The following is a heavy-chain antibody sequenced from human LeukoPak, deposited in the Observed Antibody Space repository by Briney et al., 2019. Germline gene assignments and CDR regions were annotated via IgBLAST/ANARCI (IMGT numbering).Heavy chain of an antibody. D-gene: IGHD2-15*01. CDR3: AAPVVAATRTDYYYYYMDV. V-gene: IGHV3-30*04. J-gene: IGHJ6*03. Sequence: GGSLRLSCVASGFTFSIYTMNWVRQAPGKGLEWVAVITYDGSNKYYADSVKGRFTTSRDNSKNTPHLQMTSLRAEATAVYYCAAPVVAATRTDYYYYYMDVWGKGTTVTISS. CDR2: ITYDGSNK. CDR1: GFTFSIYT.